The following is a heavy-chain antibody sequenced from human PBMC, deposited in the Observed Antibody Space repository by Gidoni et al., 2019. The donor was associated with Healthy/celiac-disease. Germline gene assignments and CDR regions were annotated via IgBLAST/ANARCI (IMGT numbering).Heavy chain of an antibody. J-gene: IGHJ3*02. CDR3: ARDRGRVWPDAFDI. Sequence: EVQLVESGGGLVQPGGSLRLSCAASGFTFSSYWMSWVRQAPGKGLEWVANIKQDGSEKYYVDSVKGRFTISRDNAKNSLYLQMNSLRAEDTAVYYCARDRGRVWPDAFDIWGQGTMVTVSS. D-gene: IGHD2-21*01. V-gene: IGHV3-7*04. CDR2: IKQDGSEK. CDR1: GFTFSSYW.